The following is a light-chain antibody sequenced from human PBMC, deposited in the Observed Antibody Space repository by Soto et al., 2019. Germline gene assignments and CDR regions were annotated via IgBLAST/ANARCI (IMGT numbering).Light chain of an antibody. CDR1: SSNIGSNY. CDR3: GGCYDSLSGVV. J-gene: IGLJ2*01. Sequence: QAVVTQPPSASGTPGQRVNISCSGSSSNIGSNYVYWYRQFPGTAPKLLIQRNNQRPSGVPARFSGSKSGTSSSLAISVLGSEDEADYYCGGCYDSLSGVVFCGGTKLTAL. CDR2: RNN. V-gene: IGLV1-47*01.